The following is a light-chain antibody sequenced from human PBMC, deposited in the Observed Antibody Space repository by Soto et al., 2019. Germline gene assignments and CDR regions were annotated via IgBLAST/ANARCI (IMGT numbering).Light chain of an antibody. CDR2: TAS. CDR1: QSISSY. V-gene: IGKV1-39*01. J-gene: IGKJ1*01. Sequence: EIRMTRSQISLSAAVVDRVTITCRASQSISSYINWYQQKPGKAPNLLIYTASSLESGVPSRFSGSGSGTDFTLTITSLQPEDFATYFCQQSYSRPRTFGQGTKVDIK. CDR3: QQSYSRPRT.